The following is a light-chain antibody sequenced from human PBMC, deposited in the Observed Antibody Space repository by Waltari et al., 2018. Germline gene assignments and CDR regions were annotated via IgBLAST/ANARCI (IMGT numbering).Light chain of an antibody. V-gene: IGLV2-23*02. Sequence: QSALTQPASVSGSPGQSITISCTGTSSDVGAYDFISWYPRCPGKGPKLLISPVNKRPPGVSTRFSGSKSGNTASLTISGLQAEDEADYFCCSYARYSTPSWIFGGGTKLTVL. J-gene: IGLJ2*01. CDR2: PVN. CDR1: SSDVGAYDF. CDR3: CSYARYSTPSWI.